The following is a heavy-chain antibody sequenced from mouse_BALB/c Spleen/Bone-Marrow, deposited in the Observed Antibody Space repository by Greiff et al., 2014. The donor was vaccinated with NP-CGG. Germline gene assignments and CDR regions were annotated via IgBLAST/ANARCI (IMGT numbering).Heavy chain of an antibody. J-gene: IGHJ4*01. CDR3: ARKRDYEYAMDY. Sequence: LVKTGASVRISCKASGYSFTGYYMHWVKQSHGKSLEWIGYISCYNGATSYNQKFKGTATFTVDTSSSTAYMQFNSLTSGDSAVYYCARKRDYEYAMDYWGQGTSVTVSS. CDR2: ISCYNGAT. CDR1: GYSFTGYY. V-gene: IGHV1S34*01. D-gene: IGHD2-4*01.